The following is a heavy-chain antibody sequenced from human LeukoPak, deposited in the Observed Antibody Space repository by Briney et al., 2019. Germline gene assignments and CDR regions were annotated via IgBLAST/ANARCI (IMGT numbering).Heavy chain of an antibody. V-gene: IGHV1-24*01. CDR1: GYTLTELS. J-gene: IGHJ4*02. CDR2: FDPEDGET. D-gene: IGHD5-24*01. CDR3: ATQRWLQLYADQYYYDY. Sequence: GASVKVSSKLSGYTLTELSIHWVRQAPGKGLEWMGGFDPEDGETIYAQKFQGRVTMTEDTSTATAYMELSSLRSEDTAVYYCATQRWLQLYADQYYYDYWGQGTLVTVSS.